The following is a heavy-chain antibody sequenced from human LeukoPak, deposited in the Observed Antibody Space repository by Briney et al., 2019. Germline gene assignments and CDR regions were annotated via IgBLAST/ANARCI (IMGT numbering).Heavy chain of an antibody. CDR3: ARGRGTGMVDDF. Sequence: ASVKVSCKASGDTFTNYYIHWVRQAPGQGLEWMGIINPSGSSTSYAQKFQGRVTMTRDTSTSTVNMELSNLRSEDTAVYYCARGRGTGMVDDFWGQGTLVTVSS. CDR1: GDTFTNYY. J-gene: IGHJ4*02. V-gene: IGHV1-46*01. D-gene: IGHD5-18*01. CDR2: INPSGSST.